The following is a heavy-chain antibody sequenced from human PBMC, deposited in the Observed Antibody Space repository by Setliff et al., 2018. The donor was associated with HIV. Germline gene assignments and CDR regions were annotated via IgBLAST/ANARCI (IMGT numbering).Heavy chain of an antibody. CDR3: ATDRTQTGISLVRGRLTDPAKYPLDY. CDR1: DYPFSNFG. D-gene: IGHD3-10*01. Sequence: ASVKVSCKASDYPFSNFGISWVRQAPGQGLEWMAWINVYNGDTSFAQKFQGRVTMTKDTSTGTAYMELSSLRSDDTAVYYCATDRTQTGISLVRGRLTDPAKYPLDYWGQGTPVTVSS. V-gene: IGHV1-18*01. CDR2: INVYNGDT. J-gene: IGHJ4*02.